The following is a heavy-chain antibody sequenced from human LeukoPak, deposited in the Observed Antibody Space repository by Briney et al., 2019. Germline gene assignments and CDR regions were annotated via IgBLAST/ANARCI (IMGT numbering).Heavy chain of an antibody. V-gene: IGHV4-59*05. CDR3: ARGPFMNFDY. CDR1: GGSISSYY. D-gene: IGHD3-16*01. J-gene: IGHJ4*02. Sequence: SETLSLTCTVSGGSISSYYWSWIRQPPGKGLEWIGSIYYSGSTYYNPSLKSRVTISVDTSKNQFSLKLSSVTAADTAVYYCARGPFMNFDYWGQGTLVTVSS. CDR2: IYYSGST.